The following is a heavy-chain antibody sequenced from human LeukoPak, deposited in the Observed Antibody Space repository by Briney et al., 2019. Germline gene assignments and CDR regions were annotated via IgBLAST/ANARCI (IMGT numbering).Heavy chain of an antibody. CDR3: ARYCSSTSCPEFDI. D-gene: IGHD2-2*01. CDR1: GYTFTSYD. J-gene: IGHJ3*02. CDR2: MNPNSGNT. Sequence: ASVKVSCKASGYTFTSYDINWVRQATGQGLEWMGWMNPNSGNTGYAQKFQGRGTITRNTSISTAYMELSSLRSEDTAVYYCARYCSSTSCPEFDIWGQGTMVTVSS. V-gene: IGHV1-8*03.